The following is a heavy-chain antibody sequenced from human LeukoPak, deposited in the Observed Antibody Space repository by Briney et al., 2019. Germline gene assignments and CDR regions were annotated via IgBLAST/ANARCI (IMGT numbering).Heavy chain of an antibody. CDR2: IYDNGST. CDR3: ARGFTMVRGVIVYFDY. V-gene: IGHV4-39*01. D-gene: IGHD3-10*01. J-gene: IGHJ4*02. CDR1: GGSISTSTYY. Sequence: PSETLSLTCTVSGGSISTSTYYWGWIRQPPGKGLEWIESIYDNGSTYYNPSLKSRVTMSVDTSKNRFSLKLSSVTAADTAVYYCARGFTMVRGVIVYFDYWGQGTLVTVSS.